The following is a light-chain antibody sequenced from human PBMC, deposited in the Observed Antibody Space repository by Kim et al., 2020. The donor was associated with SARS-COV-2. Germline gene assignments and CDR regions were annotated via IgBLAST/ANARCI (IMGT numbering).Light chain of an antibody. V-gene: IGKV3-20*01. J-gene: IGKJ1*01. CDR2: GAS. CDR3: QQYHRLPGT. CDR1: QSVSSNY. Sequence: EIVLTQSPGTLSLSPGERATLSCRASQSVSSNYLAWYQQNPGQPPRLVIYGASSRATGIPDRFSGSGSGTDFTLTISRLEPEDFAVYYCQQYHRLPGTFGQGTKVEIK.